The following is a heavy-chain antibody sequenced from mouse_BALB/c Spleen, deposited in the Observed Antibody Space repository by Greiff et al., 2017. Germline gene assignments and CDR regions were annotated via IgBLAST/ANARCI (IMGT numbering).Heavy chain of an antibody. CDR1: GFTFSSYA. V-gene: IGHV5-9-4*01. CDR2: ISSGGSYT. Sequence: EVQLVESGGGLVKPGGSLKLSCAASGFTFSSYAMSWVRQSPEKRLEWVAEISSGGSYTYYPDTVTGRVTISRDNAKNTLYLEMSSLRSEETAMYYCAREGGLRRCYFDYWGQGTTLTVSS. CDR3: AREGGLRRCYFDY. D-gene: IGHD2-2*01. J-gene: IGHJ2*01.